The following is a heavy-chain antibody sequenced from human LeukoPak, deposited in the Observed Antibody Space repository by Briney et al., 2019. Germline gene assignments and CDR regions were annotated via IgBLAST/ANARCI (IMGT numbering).Heavy chain of an antibody. CDR2: GYISWTS. D-gene: IGHD2-2*01. V-gene: IGHV4-4*07. Sequence: SETLSLTCTVSGGSISSDDWSWIRQPAGKGLELIGRGYISWTSNYHPSLNTQVTMSVDTHKTQFSLKLSSVTAPDPAVYYSARESSEDIVVVPAASDWYYFDYWGQGTLVTVSS. J-gene: IGHJ4*02. CDR3: ARESSEDIVVVPAASDWYYFDY. CDR1: GGSISSDD.